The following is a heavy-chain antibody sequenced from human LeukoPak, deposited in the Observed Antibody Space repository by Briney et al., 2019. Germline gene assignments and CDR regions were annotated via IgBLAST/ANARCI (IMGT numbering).Heavy chain of an antibody. CDR1: GFTFSTYW. CDR3: ARRGYYDSSGNGFDY. Sequence: PGGSLRPSCAASGFTFSTYWMHWVRQGPGKGLVWVSRINSDGSSTTYADSVKGRFTISRDNAKNTLYLQMNSLRAEDTAVYYCARRGYYDSSGNGFDYWGQGTLVTVSS. D-gene: IGHD3-22*01. V-gene: IGHV3-74*01. CDR2: INSDGSST. J-gene: IGHJ4*02.